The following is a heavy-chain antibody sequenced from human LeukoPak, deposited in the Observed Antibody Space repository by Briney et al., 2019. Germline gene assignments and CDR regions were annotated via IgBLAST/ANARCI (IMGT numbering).Heavy chain of an antibody. Sequence: PGGSLRLSCAASGFTVSSNYMSWVRQASGKGLEWVSVIYSGGSTYYADSVKGRFTISRDNSKNTLYLQMNSLRAEDTAVYYCARYQKYFSLWFDPGGQGTLVTVSS. CDR2: IYSGGST. CDR3: ARYQKYFSLWFDP. V-gene: IGHV3-66*01. D-gene: IGHD2-2*01. J-gene: IGHJ5*02. CDR1: GFTVSSNY.